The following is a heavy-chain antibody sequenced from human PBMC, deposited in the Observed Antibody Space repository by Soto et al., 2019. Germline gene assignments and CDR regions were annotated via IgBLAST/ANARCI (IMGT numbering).Heavy chain of an antibody. CDR3: ARDRLTTVTLKTASPSF. CDR1: GFTFISYA. J-gene: IGHJ6*02. Sequence: GGSLRLSCAASGFTFISYAMHWVLQAPCKGLEWAAVISYDGSNKYYADSVKGRFTISRDNSKNTLYLQMNSLRAEDTAVYYCARDRLTTVTLKTASPSFSGQGTAVTVSS. V-gene: IGHV3-30-3*01. D-gene: IGHD4-17*01. CDR2: ISYDGSNK.